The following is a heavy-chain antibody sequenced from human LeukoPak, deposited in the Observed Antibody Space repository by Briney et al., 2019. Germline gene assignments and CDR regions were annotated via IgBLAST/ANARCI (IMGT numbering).Heavy chain of an antibody. J-gene: IGHJ4*02. D-gene: IGHD3-10*01. V-gene: IGHV4-39*07. Sequence: SETLSLTCTVAGGSISSSTYYWGWIRQPPGKGPEWIGSIYYSGSSYYNPSLKSRVTISVDTSKNQFSLKLSSVTAADTAVYYCARDYGSGSFDYWGQGTLVTVSS. CDR3: ARDYGSGSFDY. CDR1: GGSISSSTYY. CDR2: IYYSGSS.